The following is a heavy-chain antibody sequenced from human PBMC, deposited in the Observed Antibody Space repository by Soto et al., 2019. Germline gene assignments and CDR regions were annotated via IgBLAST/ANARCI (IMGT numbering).Heavy chain of an antibody. J-gene: IGHJ6*02. CDR3: ASVHFYSFYFYCGMDV. Sequence: QLVESEGGLVQPGGSLRLSCAASGFAVSSNYMTWVRQAPGKGLERVSLLHSDGSTYYPDSVKDRFTISSDNSENTLSLQMHSLRAEDTAAYFCASVHFYSFYFYCGMDVWGQATMVTVSS. CDR2: LHSDGST. D-gene: IGHD4-4*01. V-gene: IGHV3-66*01. CDR1: GFAVSSNY.